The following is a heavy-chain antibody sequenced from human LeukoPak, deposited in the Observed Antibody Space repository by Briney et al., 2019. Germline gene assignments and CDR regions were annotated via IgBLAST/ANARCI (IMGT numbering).Heavy chain of an antibody. Sequence: PSETLSLTCTVSGYSISSGYYWGWIRQPPGKGLEWIGSIYHSGSIHYNPSLKSRVTISVDTSKNQFSLKLSSVTAADTAVYYCARGDGDYVGGQGTLVTVSS. CDR1: GYSISSGYY. J-gene: IGHJ4*02. D-gene: IGHD4-17*01. CDR2: IYHSGSI. CDR3: ARGDGDYV. V-gene: IGHV4-38-2*02.